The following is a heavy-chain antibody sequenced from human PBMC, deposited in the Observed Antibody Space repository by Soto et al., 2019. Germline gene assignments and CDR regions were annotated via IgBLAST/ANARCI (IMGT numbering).Heavy chain of an antibody. CDR1: GGSISSGSYS. D-gene: IGHD1-26*01. J-gene: IGHJ3*02. Sequence: QLQLQESGSGLVKPSQTLSLTCAVSGGSISSGSYSWSWIRQPPGKGLEWIGYIYHSGGTYYTPSLKSRVTISVDRSKNQFSLKLSSVTAADTAVYYCARLVGATNAFDIWGQGTMVTVSS. CDR3: ARLVGATNAFDI. CDR2: IYHSGGT. V-gene: IGHV4-30-2*01.